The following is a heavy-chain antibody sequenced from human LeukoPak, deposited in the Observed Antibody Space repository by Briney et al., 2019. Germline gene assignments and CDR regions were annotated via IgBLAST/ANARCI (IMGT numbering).Heavy chain of an antibody. J-gene: IGHJ5*02. CDR1: GLITDDYA. Sequence: GGSLRLSCAAPGLITDDYAIHWVRQAPGKGLEWVSLISGEGGSTFYADSVRGRFTISRDNSKNSLSLQMSSLRSEDTALYFCVRESERSGWFDHWGQGTLVTVSS. CDR3: VRESERSGWFDH. V-gene: IGHV3-43*02. CDR2: ISGEGGST. D-gene: IGHD1-26*01.